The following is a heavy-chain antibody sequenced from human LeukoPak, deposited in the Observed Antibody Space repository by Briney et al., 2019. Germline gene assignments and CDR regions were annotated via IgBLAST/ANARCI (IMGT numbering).Heavy chain of an antibody. Sequence: GGSLRLSCAASGFTFSSYAMSWVRQAPGKGLEWVSAISGSGGSTYYADSVKGRFTISRDNSKNTLYLQMNSLRAEDTAVYYCARDTPAAGYDILTGYLDYWGQGTLVTVSS. V-gene: IGHV3-23*01. CDR1: GFTFSSYA. CDR2: ISGSGGST. D-gene: IGHD3-9*01. CDR3: ARDTPAAGYDILTGYLDY. J-gene: IGHJ4*02.